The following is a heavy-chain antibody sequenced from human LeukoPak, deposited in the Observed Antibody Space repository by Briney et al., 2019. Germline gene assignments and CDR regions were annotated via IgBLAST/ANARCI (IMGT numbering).Heavy chain of an antibody. CDR3: ASSVVATTLDY. D-gene: IGHD5-24*01. V-gene: IGHV3-23*01. J-gene: IGHJ4*02. Sequence: GGSLRLSCAASGFTLNNDAMSWVRQAPGKGLEWVSAINGDTTHYAGSVKGRFTISRDNAKNSLYLQMNSLRAEDTAVYYCASSVVATTLDYWGQGTLVTVSS. CDR1: GFTLNNDA. CDR2: INGDTT.